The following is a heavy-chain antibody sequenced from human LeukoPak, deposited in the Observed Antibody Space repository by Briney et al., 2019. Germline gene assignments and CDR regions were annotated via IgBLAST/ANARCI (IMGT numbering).Heavy chain of an antibody. CDR2: IIPILGIA. CDR1: GGTFSSYA. J-gene: IGHJ1*01. Sequence: GSSVKVSCKASGGTFSSYAISWVRQAPGQGLEWMGRIIPILGIANYAQKFQGRVTITADKSTSTAYMELSSLRSEDTAVYYCARDQGMVRGVRLFTEYFQHWGQGTLVTVSS. CDR3: ARDQGMVRGVRLFTEYFQH. V-gene: IGHV1-69*04. D-gene: IGHD3-10*01.